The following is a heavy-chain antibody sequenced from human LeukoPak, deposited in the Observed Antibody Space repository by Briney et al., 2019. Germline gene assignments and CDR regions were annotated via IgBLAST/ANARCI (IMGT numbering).Heavy chain of an antibody. CDR1: GGSFSGYY. CDR2: INHSGST. J-gene: IGHJ4*02. CDR3: ASRTVFFDY. Sequence: SETLSLTCAVCGGSFSGYYWSWIRQPPGKGLEWIGEINHSGSTNYNPSLKSRVTISVDTSKNQFSLKLSSVTAADTAVYYCASRTVFFDYWGQGTLVTVSS. D-gene: IGHD4-11*01. V-gene: IGHV4-34*01.